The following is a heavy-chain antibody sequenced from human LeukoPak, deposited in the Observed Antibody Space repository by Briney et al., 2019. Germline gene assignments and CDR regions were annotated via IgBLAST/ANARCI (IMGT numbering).Heavy chain of an antibody. CDR1: GYTFTGYY. CDR2: INPNSGGT. Sequence: ASVKVSCEASGYTFTGYYMHWVRQAPGQGLEWMGWINPNSGGTNYAQKFQGRVTMTRDTSISTAYMELSRLRSDDTAVYYCARVFFGYSSGWTFDYWGQGTLVTVSS. D-gene: IGHD6-19*01. CDR3: ARVFFGYSSGWTFDY. V-gene: IGHV1-2*02. J-gene: IGHJ4*02.